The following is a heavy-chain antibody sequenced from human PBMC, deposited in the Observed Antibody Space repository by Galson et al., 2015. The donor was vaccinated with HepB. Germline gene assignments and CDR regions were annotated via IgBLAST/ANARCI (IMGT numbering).Heavy chain of an antibody. D-gene: IGHD6-19*01. J-gene: IGHJ3*02. CDR3: ARRPGIAVVKDAFDI. Sequence: SLRLSCAASGFTFSNFWMSWVRQAPGKGLEWVANINQDGSEKSYVDSVKGRFTISRDNAKNSLYLQMNSLRAEDTAVYYCARRPGIAVVKDAFDIWGQGTMVTVSS. CDR2: INQDGSEK. V-gene: IGHV3-7*01. CDR1: GFTFSNFW.